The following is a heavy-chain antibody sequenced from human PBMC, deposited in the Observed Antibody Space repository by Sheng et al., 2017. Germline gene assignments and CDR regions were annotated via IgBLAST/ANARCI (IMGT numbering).Heavy chain of an antibody. D-gene: IGHD1-26*01. CDR1: GFTFSSYW. Sequence: EVQLVESGGGLVQPGGSLRLSCAASGFTFSSYWMSWVRQAPGKGLEWVANIKQDGSEKYYVDSVKGRFTISRDNAKNSLYLQMNSLRAEDTAVYYCARDLPEPPYYYYGMDVWGQGTTVTVSS. CDR3: ARDLPEPPYYYYGMDV. J-gene: IGHJ6*02. V-gene: IGHV3-7*01. CDR2: IKQDGSEK.